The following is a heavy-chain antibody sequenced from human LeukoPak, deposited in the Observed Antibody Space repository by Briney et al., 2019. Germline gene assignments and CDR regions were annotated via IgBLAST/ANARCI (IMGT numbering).Heavy chain of an antibody. J-gene: IGHJ4*02. Sequence: SQTLSLTCAISGDSVSSNSAAWNWIRQSPSRGLEWLGRTYYRSKWYNDYAVSVKSRITINPDTSKNQFSLQLSSVTPEDTAVYYCAGSITIFGVANLRFDYWGQGTLVTVSS. D-gene: IGHD3-3*01. CDR2: TYYRSKWYN. V-gene: IGHV6-1*01. CDR1: GDSVSSNSAA. CDR3: AGSITIFGVANLRFDY.